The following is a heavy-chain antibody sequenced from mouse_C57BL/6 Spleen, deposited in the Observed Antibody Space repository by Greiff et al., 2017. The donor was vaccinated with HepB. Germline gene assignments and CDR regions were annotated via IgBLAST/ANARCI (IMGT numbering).Heavy chain of an antibody. D-gene: IGHD1-1*01. CDR1: GYTFTDYY. J-gene: IGHJ2*01. CDR3: ARSRITTVVARYYFDY. Sequence: SGPELVKPGASVKISCKASGYTFTDYYINWVKQRPGQGLEWIGWIFPGSGSTYYNEKFKGKATLTVDKSSSTAYMLLSSLTSEDSAVYFCARSRITTVVARYYFDYWGQGTTLTVSS. V-gene: IGHV1-75*01. CDR2: IFPGSGST.